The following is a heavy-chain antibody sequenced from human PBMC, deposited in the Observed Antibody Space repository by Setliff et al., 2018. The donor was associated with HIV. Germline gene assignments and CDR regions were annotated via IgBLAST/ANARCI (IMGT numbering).Heavy chain of an antibody. V-gene: IGHV1-18*01. CDR2: ISAYNGNT. CDR1: GYTFSSYG. CDR3: ATTYYYGVESYSLDY. D-gene: IGHD3-10*01. J-gene: IGHJ4*02. Sequence: ASLKVSCKASGYTFSSYGITWVRQAPGQGLEWMGWISAYNGNTNYAQKLQGRVTMTTDTSTSTAYMELRSLRSDDTAVYYCATTYYYGVESYSLDYWGQGTLVTVSS.